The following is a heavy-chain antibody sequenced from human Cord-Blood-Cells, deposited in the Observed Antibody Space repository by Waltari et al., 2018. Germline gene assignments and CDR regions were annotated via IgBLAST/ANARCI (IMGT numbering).Heavy chain of an antibody. D-gene: IGHD2-21*01. CDR2: ISSSGSTI. CDR1: GFTFSSYE. J-gene: IGHJ2*01. V-gene: IGHV3-48*03. Sequence: EVQLVESGGGLVQPGGSLRLSCAASGFTFSSYEMNWVRQAPGKGLELVSYISSSGSTIYYADSVKGRFTISRDNAKNSLYLQMNSLRAEDTAVYYCATWAGWGWIDWYFDLWGRGTLVTVSS. CDR3: ATWAGWGWIDWYFDL.